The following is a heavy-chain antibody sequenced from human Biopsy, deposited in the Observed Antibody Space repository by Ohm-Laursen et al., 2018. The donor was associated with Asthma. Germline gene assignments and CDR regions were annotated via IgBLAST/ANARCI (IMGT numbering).Heavy chain of an antibody. D-gene: IGHD1-26*01. J-gene: IGHJ6*02. V-gene: IGHV4-34*01. CDR1: GGSFSSNY. CDR2: THHSGNT. CDR3: ARGSSSRLSQWELLVSGGKRAHSYYGMDV. Sequence: GTLSLTCAVYGGSFSSNYWSWIRQTPGKGLEWLGDTHHSGNTKYNPALRSRPPLSVDTSKNQFSLRLTSVTAADTAVYYCARGSSSRLSQWELLVSGGKRAHSYYGMDVWGQGTTVTVSS.